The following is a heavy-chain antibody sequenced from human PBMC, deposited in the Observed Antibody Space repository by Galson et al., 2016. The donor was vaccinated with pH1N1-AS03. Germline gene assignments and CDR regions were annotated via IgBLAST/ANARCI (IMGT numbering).Heavy chain of an antibody. CDR1: GFTFSNKW. CDR3: ARGLGGYNGYALDY. D-gene: IGHD5-12*01. V-gene: IGHV3-74*01. J-gene: IGHJ4*02. CDR2: ISSDGSSI. Sequence: SLRLSCAASGFTFSNKWMHWVRHTPGKGLVWVSRISSDGSSISYADSVKGRFTTSRDNAKSTLYLQMNSLRAEDTGVYYCARGLGGYNGYALDYWGQGTLVTVSS.